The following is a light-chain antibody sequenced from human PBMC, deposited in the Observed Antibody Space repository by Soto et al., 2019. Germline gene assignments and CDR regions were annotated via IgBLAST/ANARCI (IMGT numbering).Light chain of an antibody. CDR1: QSVSSTS. CDR2: GAS. J-gene: IGKJ1*01. CDR3: QQYATPLWP. Sequence: IVLTQSPGTLSLSPGDRATLSCRASQSVSSTSLAWYQQKPGQAPRLLIYGASTRATGIPDRFSGSGSGTDFTRTISRVEPVDFALDSCQQYATPLWPVGHGATADI. V-gene: IGKV3-20*01.